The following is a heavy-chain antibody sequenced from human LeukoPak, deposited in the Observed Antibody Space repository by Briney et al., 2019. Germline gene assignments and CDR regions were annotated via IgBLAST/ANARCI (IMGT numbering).Heavy chain of an antibody. Sequence: PSETLSLTCTVSGGSFTSYYWSWVRQSPEKALDWLGYIYYTGSTNYNPSLKSRVTISVDTAKNKFSLRLSSVTAADTAVYYCARGGSRQISSSDFDYWGQGILVTVSS. J-gene: IGHJ4*02. CDR1: GGSFTSYY. V-gene: IGHV4-59*01. CDR3: ARGGSRQISSSDFDY. CDR2: IYYTGST. D-gene: IGHD6-6*01.